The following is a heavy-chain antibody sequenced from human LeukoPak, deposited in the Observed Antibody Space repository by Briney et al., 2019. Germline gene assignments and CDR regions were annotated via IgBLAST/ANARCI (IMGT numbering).Heavy chain of an antibody. CDR2: IYPGDSDT. CDR1: GYTFTSYW. Sequence: GESLKIPCKGSGYTFTSYWIGWVRQMPGKGLEWMGIIYPGDSDTRYSPSFQGQITISVDKSITTAYLQWSSLKASDTAMYYCARFYYDSAHYYYGMDVWGQGTAVTVSS. D-gene: IGHD3-22*01. V-gene: IGHV5-51*01. CDR3: ARFYYDSAHYYYGMDV. J-gene: IGHJ6*02.